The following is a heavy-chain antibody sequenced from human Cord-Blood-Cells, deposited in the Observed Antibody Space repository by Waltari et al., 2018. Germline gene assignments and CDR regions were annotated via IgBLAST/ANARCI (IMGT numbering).Heavy chain of an antibody. Sequence: QVQLQQWGAGLLKPSETLSLTCAVYGGSFSGYYWSWIRQPPGTGLEWIGEINHSGSTNYNPSLKSRVTISVDTSKNQFSLKLSSVTAADTAVYYCARAVGGGYCSSTSCYYFDYWGQGTLVTVSS. CDR3: ARAVGGGYCSSTSCYYFDY. V-gene: IGHV4-34*01. D-gene: IGHD2-2*01. CDR2: INHSGST. CDR1: GGSFSGYY. J-gene: IGHJ4*02.